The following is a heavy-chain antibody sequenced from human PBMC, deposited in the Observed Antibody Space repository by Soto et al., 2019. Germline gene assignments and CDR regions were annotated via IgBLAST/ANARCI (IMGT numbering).Heavy chain of an antibody. Sequence: EVQLVESGGGVVRPGGSLRLSCAASGFSFDEYGMSWVRQAPGKGLGWVSGINWIGSRTGYADSVKGRFTISRDNAKNSLYLQMNSLRAEDTAFYYCARDREQQLGGRFEYWGQGTLVTVSS. J-gene: IGHJ4*02. V-gene: IGHV3-20*04. D-gene: IGHD6-13*01. CDR3: ARDREQQLGGRFEY. CDR1: GFSFDEYG. CDR2: INWIGSRT.